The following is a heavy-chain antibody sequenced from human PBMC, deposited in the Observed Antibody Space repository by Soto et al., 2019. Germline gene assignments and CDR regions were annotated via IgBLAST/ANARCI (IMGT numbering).Heavy chain of an antibody. J-gene: IGHJ3*02. CDR3: AKALQVWGAFDI. CDR1: GFTFSSYA. D-gene: IGHD3-16*01. CDR2: ISGSGGST. Sequence: GGSLRLSCAASGFTFSSYAMSWVRQAPGKGLEWVSAISGSGGSTYYADSVKGRFTISRDNSKNTLCLQMNSLRAEDTAVYYCAKALQVWGAFDIWGQGTMVTVSS. V-gene: IGHV3-23*01.